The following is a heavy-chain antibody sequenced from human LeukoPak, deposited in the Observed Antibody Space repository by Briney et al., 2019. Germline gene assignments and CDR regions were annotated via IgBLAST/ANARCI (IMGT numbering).Heavy chain of an antibody. CDR3: ASTTYYYDSSGYYFDY. CDR1: GGTFSSYA. J-gene: IGHJ4*02. Sequence: GAPVKVSCKASGGTFSSYAISWVRQAPGQGLEWMGGIIPIFGTANYAQKFQGRVTITTDESTSTAYMELSSLRSEDTAVYYCASTTYYYDSSGYYFDYWGQGTLVTVSS. V-gene: IGHV1-69*05. D-gene: IGHD3-22*01. CDR2: IIPIFGTA.